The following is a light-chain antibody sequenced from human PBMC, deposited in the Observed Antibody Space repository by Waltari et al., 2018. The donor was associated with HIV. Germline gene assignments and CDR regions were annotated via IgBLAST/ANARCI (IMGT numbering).Light chain of an antibody. V-gene: IGLV2-14*01. CDR1: VVDSGPEIY. Sequence: QSALAQPASVSGSPGQSITISCAGAVVDSGPEIYVSWYQHHPGLAPRLLIYMLSRRPSGVSDRFSGSSSDMSVTLTISGLQSDDEAHYYCSSYSTITSSYVFGTGTKVTVL. CDR3: SSYSTITSSYV. J-gene: IGLJ1*01. CDR2: MLS.